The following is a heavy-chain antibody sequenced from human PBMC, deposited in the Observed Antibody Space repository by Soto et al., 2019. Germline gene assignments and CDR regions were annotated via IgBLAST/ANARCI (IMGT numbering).Heavy chain of an antibody. CDR1: GGSVSSGSYY. Sequence: VQLQESGPGLVRPSETLSLTCTVSGGSVSSGSYYWSWIRQPPGKGQEWIGYIYYSGSTNYNPSLKSRVTITVDTSKNQFSLKLSSVTAADTAVYYCARGKTGTTLGIANRGYNWFDPWGQGTLVTVSS. CDR2: IYYSGST. D-gene: IGHD1-7*01. J-gene: IGHJ5*02. CDR3: ARGKTGTTLGIANRGYNWFDP. V-gene: IGHV4-61*01.